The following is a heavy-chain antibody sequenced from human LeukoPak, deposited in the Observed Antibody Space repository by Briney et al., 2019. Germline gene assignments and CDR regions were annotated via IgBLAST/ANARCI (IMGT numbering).Heavy chain of an antibody. D-gene: IGHD3-16*01. V-gene: IGHV1-18*01. CDR2: ISALNGNT. CDR3: ARDQGGPLDY. Sequence: ASVKVSCKASGYIFTSYGFAWVRQAPGQGLEWMGWISALNGNTNYAQKFQGRVTMTTDTSTSTAYMELRSLTSDDTAMYYCARDQGGPLDYWGQGTLVTVSS. J-gene: IGHJ4*02. CDR1: GYIFTSYG.